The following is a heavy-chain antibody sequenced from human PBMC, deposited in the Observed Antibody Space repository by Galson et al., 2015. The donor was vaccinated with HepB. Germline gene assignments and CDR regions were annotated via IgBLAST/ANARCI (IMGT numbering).Heavy chain of an antibody. V-gene: IGHV1-3*01. D-gene: IGHD3-22*01. J-gene: IGHJ3*02. CDR3: ARFPYYYDSSGYDDAFDI. CDR2: INAGNGNT. CDR1: GYTFTSYA. Sequence: SVKVSCKASGYTFTSYAMHWVRQAPGQRLEWMGWINAGNGNTKYSQKFQGRVTITRDTSASTAYMELSSLRSEDTAVYYCARFPYYYDSSGYDDAFDIWGQGTMVTVSS.